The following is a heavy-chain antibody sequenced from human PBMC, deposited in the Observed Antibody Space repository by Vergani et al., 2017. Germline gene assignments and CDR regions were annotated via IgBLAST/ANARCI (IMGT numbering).Heavy chain of an antibody. CDR2: INPNNGGT. J-gene: IGHJ4*02. CDR3: ARGWVSGWYGELGY. D-gene: IGHD6-19*01. CDR1: GYSLTGYY. Sequence: QVQLVQSGAEVKKPGASVQVSCKASGYSLTGYYIHWVRQAPGQGLEWVGWINPNNGGTNYAQKFQGRVTMSRDTSISTVYMELSSLRSDDTAVYYCARGWVSGWYGELGYWGQGTLVTVSS. V-gene: IGHV1-2*02.